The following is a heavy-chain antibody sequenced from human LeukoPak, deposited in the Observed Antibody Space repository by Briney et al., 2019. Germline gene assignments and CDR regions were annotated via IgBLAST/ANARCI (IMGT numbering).Heavy chain of an antibody. Sequence: ASVKVSCKASGYTFTGYYMHWVRQAPGQGLEWMGRIIPILGIANYAQKFQGRVTITADKSTSTAYMELSSLRSEDTAVYYCARWELGIWGQGTMVTVSS. D-gene: IGHD1-26*01. CDR3: ARWELGI. CDR2: IIPILGIA. J-gene: IGHJ3*02. V-gene: IGHV1-69*02. CDR1: GYTFTGYY.